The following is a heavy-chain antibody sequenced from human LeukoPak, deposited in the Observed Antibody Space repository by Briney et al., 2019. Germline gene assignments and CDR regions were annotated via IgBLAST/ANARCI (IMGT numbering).Heavy chain of an antibody. CDR1: GGSISSGSYY. Sequence: SQTLSLTCTVSGGSISSGSYYWSWIRQPAGKGLEWIGRIYTSGSTNYNPSLKSRVTISVDTSKNQFSLKLSSVTAADPAVYYCARGGSSWYGYYYYYMDVWGKGTTVAISS. CDR3: ARGGSSWYGYYYYYMDV. D-gene: IGHD6-13*01. V-gene: IGHV4-61*02. CDR2: IYTSGST. J-gene: IGHJ6*03.